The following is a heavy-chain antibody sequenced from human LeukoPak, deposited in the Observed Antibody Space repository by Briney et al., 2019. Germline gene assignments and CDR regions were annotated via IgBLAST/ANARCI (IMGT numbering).Heavy chain of an antibody. D-gene: IGHD2-2*01. CDR2: IYSSGST. J-gene: IGHJ4*02. V-gene: IGHV4-4*07. Sequence: SETLSLICSVSGGSTNSYYWSWIRQSGGKGLEWIGRIYSSGSTDYNPSVNSRLTISIDTSKNQFSLTLKSVTATDTAVYYCARVKASSTSWTFDQWGQGARVTVS. CDR3: ARVKASSTSWTFDQ. CDR1: GGSTNSYY.